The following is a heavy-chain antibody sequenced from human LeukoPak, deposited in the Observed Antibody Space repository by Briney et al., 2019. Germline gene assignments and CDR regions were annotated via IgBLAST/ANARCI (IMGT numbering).Heavy chain of an antibody. CDR1: GYTFTSYG. V-gene: IGHV1-18*01. CDR2: ISAYNGNT. D-gene: IGHD6-19*01. J-gene: IGHJ4*02. Sequence: ASVKVSCKASGYTFTSYGISWVRQAPGQGLEWMGWISAYNGNTNYAQKLQGRVTMTTDTSTSTAYMELRSLRSDDTAVYYCASTNRGSGWSKLYYFDYWGQGTLVTVSS. CDR3: ASTNRGSGWSKLYYFDY.